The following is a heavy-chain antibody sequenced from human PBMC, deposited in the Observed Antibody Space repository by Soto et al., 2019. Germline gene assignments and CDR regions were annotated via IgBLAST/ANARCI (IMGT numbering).Heavy chain of an antibody. CDR2: ITPFNGNT. CDR1: GYTFTYRY. D-gene: IGHD6-6*01. V-gene: IGHV1-45*02. Sequence: SVKVSCKASGYTFTYRYLHWVRQAPGQALEWMGWITPFNGNTNYAQKFQDRVTITRDRSMSTAYMELSSLRSEDTAMYYCASARPEYYYYYGMDVWGQGTTVTVSS. J-gene: IGHJ6*02. CDR3: ASARPEYYYYYGMDV.